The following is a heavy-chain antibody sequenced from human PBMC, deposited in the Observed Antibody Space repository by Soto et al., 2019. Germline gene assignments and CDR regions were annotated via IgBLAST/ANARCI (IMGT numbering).Heavy chain of an antibody. CDR1: GFAFSRAW. D-gene: IGHD3-10*01. V-gene: IGHV3-15*01. Sequence: WSLRPSCAASGFAFSRAWKTWVRQAPGKGLEWVALIKSKTSGEARAYAAPVKGRFTTSRDDSENTVFLQMDSLKTEDTAVYYCVIDDAARGFGELDYWGRGT. CDR2: IKSKTSGEAR. CDR3: VIDDAARGFGELDY. J-gene: IGHJ4*02.